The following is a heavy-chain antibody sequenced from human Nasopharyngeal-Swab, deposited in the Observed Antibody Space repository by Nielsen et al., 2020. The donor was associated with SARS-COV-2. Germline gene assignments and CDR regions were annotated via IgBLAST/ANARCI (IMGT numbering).Heavy chain of an antibody. V-gene: IGHV1-69*13. CDR3: ARSGYSNSDIDY. CDR2: IIPIFGTA. J-gene: IGHJ4*02. Sequence: SVKVSCKASGGTFSSYAISWLRQAPGQGLEWMGVIIPIFGTADYAQKFQDRVTITADESTSTAYMELSSLRSEDTAVYYCARSGYSNSDIDYWGQGTLVTVSS. D-gene: IGHD6-6*01. CDR1: GGTFSSYA.